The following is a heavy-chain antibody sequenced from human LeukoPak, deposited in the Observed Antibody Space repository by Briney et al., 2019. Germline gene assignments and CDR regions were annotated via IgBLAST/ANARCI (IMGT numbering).Heavy chain of an antibody. J-gene: IGHJ4*02. D-gene: IGHD3-9*01. Sequence: GGSLRLSCAASGLTFSTYVMNWVRQPPGKGLEWVAAIWHDGNNEYYTDSVKGRFTISRDNSKNTLYLQMNSLRADDTAVYYCAKDTTLTGYSIRYYLDYWGQGTLVTVSS. V-gene: IGHV3-33*06. CDR2: IWHDGNNE. CDR3: AKDTTLTGYSIRYYLDY. CDR1: GLTFSTYV.